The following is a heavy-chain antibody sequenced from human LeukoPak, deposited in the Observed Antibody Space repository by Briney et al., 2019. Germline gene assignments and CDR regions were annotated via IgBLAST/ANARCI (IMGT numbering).Heavy chain of an antibody. D-gene: IGHD1-26*01. CDR3: ARDDYYRH. CDR2: IRSDGSST. J-gene: IGHJ4*02. CDR1: GLTYCSYW. V-gene: IGHV3-74*01. Sequence: GGSLTLSCAASGLTYCSYWMHCPPHAPGKGVVWVSCIRSDGSSTTYAAYVKGRFTISKDNTKNTLYLQMNSLRADDTAVYYCARDDYYRHWGQGTLVTVSS.